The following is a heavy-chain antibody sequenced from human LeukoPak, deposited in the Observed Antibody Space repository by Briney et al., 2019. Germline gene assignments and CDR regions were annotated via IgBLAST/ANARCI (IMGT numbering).Heavy chain of an antibody. J-gene: IGHJ4*02. Sequence: SETLSLTCTVSGYSISSGYYWGWIRQPPGKGLEWIGSIYHSGSTYYNPSLKSRVTISVDTSKNQFSLKLSSVTAADTAVYYCARDKGFYAFDYWGQGNLVTVSS. V-gene: IGHV4-38-2*02. CDR1: GYSISSGYY. D-gene: IGHD2/OR15-2a*01. CDR3: ARDKGFYAFDY. CDR2: IYHSGST.